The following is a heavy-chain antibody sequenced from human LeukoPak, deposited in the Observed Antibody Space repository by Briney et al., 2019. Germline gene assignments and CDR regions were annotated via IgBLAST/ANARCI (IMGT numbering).Heavy chain of an antibody. CDR1: GGSISSSSYY. Sequence: SETLSLTCTVSGGSISSSSYYWGWIRQPPGKGLEWIGSIYYSGSTYYNPSLKSRVTISVDTSKNQFSLKLSSVTAADTAVYYCARAVRMVRGVIDYWGRGTLVTVSS. V-gene: IGHV4-39*07. D-gene: IGHD3-10*01. J-gene: IGHJ4*02. CDR3: ARAVRMVRGVIDY. CDR2: IYYSGST.